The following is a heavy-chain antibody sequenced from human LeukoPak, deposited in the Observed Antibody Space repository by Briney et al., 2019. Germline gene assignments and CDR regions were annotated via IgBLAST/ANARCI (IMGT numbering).Heavy chain of an antibody. D-gene: IGHD5-12*01. CDR2: ISDTGRDI. V-gene: IGHV3-21*04. CDR3: AKGLFSAYDTYLDS. J-gene: IGHJ4*02. Sequence: GGSLRLSCAVSGFAFESFTMTWVRQAPGKGLEWVSLISDTGRDINYADSVRGRFTISRDNTKNSLFLQMDSLRVEDTAIYYCAKGLFSAYDTYLDSWGQGTLVTVSS. CDR1: GFAFESFT.